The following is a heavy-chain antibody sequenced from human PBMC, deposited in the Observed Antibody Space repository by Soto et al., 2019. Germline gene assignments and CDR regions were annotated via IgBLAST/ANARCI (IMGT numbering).Heavy chain of an antibody. V-gene: IGHV3-11*05. CDR1: GFTISDYY. D-gene: IGHD6-19*01. J-gene: IGHJ4*02. Sequence: QVQLVESGGGLVKPGRSLRLSCAASGFTISDYYMNWIRQAPGKGLEWASHISSSSSYTNYADSVKGRFAVSRDNANTSVFLQMNSVRGEDTAVYYCARGHNDYRSGWYYFDDWGQGTLVTVSS. CDR2: ISSSSSYT. CDR3: ARGHNDYRSGWYYFDD.